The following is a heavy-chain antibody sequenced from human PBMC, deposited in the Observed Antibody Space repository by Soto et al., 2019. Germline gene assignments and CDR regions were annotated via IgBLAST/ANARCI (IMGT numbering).Heavy chain of an antibody. D-gene: IGHD3-22*01. CDR3: ARADSRDGYTPTNSYYYYGMDV. CDR2: INSDGSST. Sequence: EVQLVESGGGLVQPGGSLRLSCAASGFTFSSYWMHWVRQAPGKGLVWVSRINSDGSSTSYADCVKGRFTISRDNAKNTLYLQMNSLRAEDTAVYYCARADSRDGYTPTNSYYYYGMDVWGQGTTVTVSS. J-gene: IGHJ6*02. V-gene: IGHV3-74*01. CDR1: GFTFSSYW.